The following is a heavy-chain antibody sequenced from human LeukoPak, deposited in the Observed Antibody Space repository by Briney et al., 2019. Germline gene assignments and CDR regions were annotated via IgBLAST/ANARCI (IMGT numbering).Heavy chain of an antibody. CDR1: GGSISSYY. CDR3: ARDLGSGYYYDFDY. J-gene: IGHJ4*02. D-gene: IGHD3-22*01. V-gene: IGHV4-59*01. CDR2: IYYSGST. Sequence: SETLSLTCTVSGGSISSYYWSWIRQPPGKGLEWIGYIYYSGSTNYNPSLKSRVTISVDTSKNQFSLKLSSVTAADTAVYYCARDLGSGYYYDFDYWGQGTLVTVSS.